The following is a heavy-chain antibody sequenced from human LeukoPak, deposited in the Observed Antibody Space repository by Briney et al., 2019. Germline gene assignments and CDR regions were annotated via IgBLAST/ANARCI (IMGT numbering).Heavy chain of an antibody. J-gene: IGHJ6*02. Sequence: GASVKVSCKVSGYTLTELSMHWVRQAPGKGLEWMGGFDPEDGETIYAQKFQGRVTMTEDTSTDTAYMELSSLRSEDTAVYYCATDSCSYYYYGMDVWGQGTTVTVSS. V-gene: IGHV1-24*01. CDR3: ATDSCSYYYYGMDV. D-gene: IGHD6-19*01. CDR2: FDPEDGET. CDR1: GYTLTELS.